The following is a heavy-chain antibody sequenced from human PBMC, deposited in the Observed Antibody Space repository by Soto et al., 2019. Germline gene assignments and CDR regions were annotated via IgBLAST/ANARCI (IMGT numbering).Heavy chain of an antibody. CDR2: IIPMFGTT. D-gene: IGHD1-26*01. CDR3: ARARSNYAFNYALDV. Sequence: QGQLVQSGAEVKRPGSSVKVSCKASGGTFNSYAVSWVRQAPGQGLEWIGGIIPMFGTTKYSQTFQGRVTITADKSTSTAYMELSSLKPEDMDIFYCARARSNYAFNYALDVWGQGTAVIVSS. V-gene: IGHV1-69*06. J-gene: IGHJ6*02. CDR1: GGTFNSYA.